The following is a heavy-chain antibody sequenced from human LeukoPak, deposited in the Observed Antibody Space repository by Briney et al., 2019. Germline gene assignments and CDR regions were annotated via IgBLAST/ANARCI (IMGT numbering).Heavy chain of an antibody. CDR3: VTHYKWDLLVHAFDF. CDR2: IWHDGSPT. D-gene: IGHD1-26*01. J-gene: IGHJ3*01. CDR1: GYTFTGYY. V-gene: IGHV3-33*01. Sequence: SCKASGYTFTGYYMHWVRQAPGKGLEWVATIWHDGSPTMYADSAKGRFTISRDDSKNMLYLQMNSLRAEDTAEYYCVTHYKWDLLVHAFDFWGQGTRVTVSS.